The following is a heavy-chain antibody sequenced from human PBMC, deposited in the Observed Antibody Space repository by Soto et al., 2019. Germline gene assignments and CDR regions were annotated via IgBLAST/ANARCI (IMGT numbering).Heavy chain of an antibody. CDR3: ARARWYDASHX. CDR2: IFHGGNT. D-gene: IGHD2-15*01. V-gene: IGHV4-38-2*01. CDR1: GFFIRSVNY. J-gene: IGHJ3*01. Sequence: ETLSLPCAVSGFFIRSVNYWGWIRKPPGKGLKWIGSIFHGGNTYYRPSLKIRVTISVDMSKNQFYLKLNSVTAADTAVYYCARARWYDASHXWGQGTVVTVS.